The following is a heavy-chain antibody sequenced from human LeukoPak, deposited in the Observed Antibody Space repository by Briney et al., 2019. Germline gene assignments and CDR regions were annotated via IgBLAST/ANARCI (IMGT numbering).Heavy chain of an antibody. CDR2: INSDGSST. J-gene: IGHJ3*02. D-gene: IGHD2-2*01. V-gene: IGHV3-74*01. Sequence: GSLRLSCAASGFTFSSYWMHWVRQAPGKGLVWVSRINSDGSSTSYADSVKGRFTISRDNAKNTLYLKMNSLRAEDTAVYYCARGIVVVPAAKLRGGAFDIWGQGTMVTVSS. CDR3: ARGIVVVPAAKLRGGAFDI. CDR1: GFTFSSYW.